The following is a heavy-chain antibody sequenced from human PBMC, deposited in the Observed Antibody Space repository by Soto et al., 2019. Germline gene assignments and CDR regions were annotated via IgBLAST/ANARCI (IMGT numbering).Heavy chain of an antibody. Sequence: LRLSCAASGFTFSSYGMHWVRQAPGKGLEWVAVISYDGSNRYYADSVKGRFTISRDNSKNTLYLQMNSLRAEDTAVYYCAKVVHGSGNGSKTDYWGQGTLVTVSS. D-gene: IGHD3-10*01. CDR3: AKVVHGSGNGSKTDY. V-gene: IGHV3-30*18. J-gene: IGHJ4*02. CDR2: ISYDGSNR. CDR1: GFTFSSYG.